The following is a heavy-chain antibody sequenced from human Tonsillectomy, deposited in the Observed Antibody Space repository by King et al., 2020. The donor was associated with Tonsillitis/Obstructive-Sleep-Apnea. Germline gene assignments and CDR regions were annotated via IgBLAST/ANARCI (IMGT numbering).Heavy chain of an antibody. D-gene: IGHD3-22*01. V-gene: IGHV3-30*18. CDR2: ISYDGSNK. CDR1: GFTFSSYG. J-gene: IGHJ3*02. CDR3: AKDFAAWMILVVITDHDAFDI. Sequence: HVQLVESGGGVVQPGRSLRLSCAASGFTFSSYGMHWVRQAPGKGLEWVAVISYDGSNKYYADSVKGRFTISRDNSKNTLYLQMNSLRAEDTAVYYCAKDFAAWMILVVITDHDAFDIWGQGTMVTVSS.